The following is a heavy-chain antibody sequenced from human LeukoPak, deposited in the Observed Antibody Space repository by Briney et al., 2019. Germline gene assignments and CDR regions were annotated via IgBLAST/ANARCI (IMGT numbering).Heavy chain of an antibody. CDR2: INPNGGGT. CDR1: GYTFTNYY. D-gene: IGHD6-13*01. CDR3: ARVAYSSSWLTTPNDY. V-gene: IGHV1-46*01. Sequence: ASVKVSCKASGYTFTNYYMHWVRQAPGQGLEWLGLINPNGGGTTYAQKFQGRVTMTRDTSTSTVYMELSSLRSEDTAVYYCARVAYSSSWLTTPNDYWGQGTLVTVSS. J-gene: IGHJ4*02.